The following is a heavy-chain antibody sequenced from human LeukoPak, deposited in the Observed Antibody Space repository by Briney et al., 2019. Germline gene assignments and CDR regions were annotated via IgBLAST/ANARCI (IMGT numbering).Heavy chain of an antibody. V-gene: IGHV3-53*01. J-gene: IGHJ4*02. CDR1: GFTLSSNY. D-gene: IGHD2-15*01. CDR3: ARVTGGSCSY. Sequence: GGSLRLSCASSGFTLSSNYMSWVRQAPGKGLECVSIIYSGENTHYADSVKGRFTISRDNSKNTLYLQMNSLRAEDTAVYYCARVTGGSCSYWGQGTLVTVSS. CDR2: IYSGENT.